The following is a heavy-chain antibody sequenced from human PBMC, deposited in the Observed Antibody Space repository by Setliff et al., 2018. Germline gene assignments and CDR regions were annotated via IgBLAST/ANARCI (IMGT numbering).Heavy chain of an antibody. CDR2: INHSGNT. V-gene: IGHV4-4*02. CDR3: VRTDYSDGRYSMDV. J-gene: IGHJ6*03. Sequence: SETLSLTCTVSRGSISNHHLSWVRQPPEKGLEWIGEINHSGNTNYNPSLKSRVTISVDKSTNQFSLKLNSVTAADTGVYYCVRTDYSDGRYSMDVWGKGTTVTVSS. CDR1: RGSISNHH. D-gene: IGHD6-19*01.